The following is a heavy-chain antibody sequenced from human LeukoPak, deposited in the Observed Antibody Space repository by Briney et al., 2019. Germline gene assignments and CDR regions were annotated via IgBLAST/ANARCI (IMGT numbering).Heavy chain of an antibody. CDR1: GFTVSSNY. CDR3: AREFMVAAADD. V-gene: IGHV3-53*01. Sequence: GGSLRLSCAASGFTVSSNYMSWVRQAPGKGLEWVSVIYSGGSTYYADSVKGRFTISRDNSKNTLYLQMNSLRAEDTAVYYCAREFMVAAADDWGQGTLATVSS. D-gene: IGHD6-13*01. J-gene: IGHJ4*02. CDR2: IYSGGST.